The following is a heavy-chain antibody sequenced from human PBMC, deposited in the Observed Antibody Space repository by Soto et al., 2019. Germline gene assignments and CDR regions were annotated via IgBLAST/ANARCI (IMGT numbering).Heavy chain of an antibody. CDR3: ARDKQERLFYYYYGLDV. V-gene: IGHV1-18*04. J-gene: IGHJ6*02. CDR1: GYTFTSHN. CDR2: ISPYSGNT. Sequence: ASVKVSCKASGYTFTSHNISWVRQAPGQGLEWMGWISPYSGNTDYAQNLQGRVNMTTDTLTSTAYMELRSLRSDDAAVYYCARDKQERLFYYYYGLDVWGQGTTVTVSS. D-gene: IGHD1-1*01.